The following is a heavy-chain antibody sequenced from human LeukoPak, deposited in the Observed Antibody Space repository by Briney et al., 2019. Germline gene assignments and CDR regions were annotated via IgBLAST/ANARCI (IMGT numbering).Heavy chain of an antibody. Sequence: PGGSLRLSCAASGFTFSSYEMNWVRQAPGKGLEWVSSISSSSSYIYYADSVKGRFTISRDNAKNSLYLQMNSLRAEDTAVYYCARVTAATRFVDYWGQGTLVTVSS. CDR2: ISSSSSYI. CDR1: GFTFSSYE. CDR3: ARVTAATRFVDY. D-gene: IGHD2-15*01. V-gene: IGHV3-21*01. J-gene: IGHJ4*02.